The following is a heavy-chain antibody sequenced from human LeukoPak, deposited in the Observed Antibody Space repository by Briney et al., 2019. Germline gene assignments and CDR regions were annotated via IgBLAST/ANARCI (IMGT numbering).Heavy chain of an antibody. CDR3: ARDLRLLAVAAPFDY. D-gene: IGHD6-19*01. V-gene: IGHV3-48*04. CDR1: GFTFNTYT. CDR2: ISSSGRTT. J-gene: IGHJ4*02. Sequence: GGSLRLSCAASGFTFNTYTMNWVRQAPGKGLEWVSYISSSGRTTYYADSVKGRFTISRDNAKNSLYLQMNSLRAEDTAVYYCARDLRLLAVAAPFDYWGQGTLVTVSS.